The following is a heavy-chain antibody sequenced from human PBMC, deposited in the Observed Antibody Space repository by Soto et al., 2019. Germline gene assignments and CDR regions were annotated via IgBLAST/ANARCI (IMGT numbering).Heavy chain of an antibody. CDR1: GGTFSSYA. J-gene: IGHJ6*02. CDR3: ARGVRGGGSYYYYYGMDV. D-gene: IGHD1-26*01. V-gene: IGHV1-69*13. CDR2: IIPIFGTA. Sequence: SVKVSCKASGGTFSSYAISWVRQAPGQGLEWMGGIIPIFGTANYAQKFQGRVTITADESTSTAYMELSSLRSEDTAVYYCARGVRGGGSYYYYYGMDVWGQGTTVTVS.